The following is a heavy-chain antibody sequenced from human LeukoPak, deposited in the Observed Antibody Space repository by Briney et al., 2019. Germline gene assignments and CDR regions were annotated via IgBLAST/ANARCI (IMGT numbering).Heavy chain of an antibody. J-gene: IGHJ4*02. CDR3: ARTTSMTASGYDY. V-gene: IGHV4-59*01. CDR2: IYYSGST. CDR1: RGSISSYY. Sequence: PSETLSLTCTVSRGSISSYYWSWIRQPPGKGLEWIGYIYYSGSTNYNPSLESRVTISVDPSKSQFSLKLASVSAADTAVYYCARTTSMTASGYDYWGQGTLVSVSS. D-gene: IGHD2-21*02.